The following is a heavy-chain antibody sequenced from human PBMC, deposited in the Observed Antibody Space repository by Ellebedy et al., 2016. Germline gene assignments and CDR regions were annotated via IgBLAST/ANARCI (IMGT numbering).Heavy chain of an antibody. CDR3: ARDMWFGELKVFDL. D-gene: IGHD3-10*01. V-gene: IGHV3-21*06. Sequence: GGSLRLSXVASGFSFSAYSMNWVRQASGKGLEWVSYISSSANYMYYRDSVKGRFTISRDNAKNSLYLQMNSLRAEDTAVYYCARDMWFGELKVFDLWGQGTMVTVSS. CDR2: ISSSANYM. J-gene: IGHJ3*01. CDR1: GFSFSAYS.